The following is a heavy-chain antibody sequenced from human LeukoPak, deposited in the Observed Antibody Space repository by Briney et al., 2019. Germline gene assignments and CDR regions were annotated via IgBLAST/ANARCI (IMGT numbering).Heavy chain of an antibody. D-gene: IGHD2-2*01. CDR2: INPNSGGT. CDR3: AREGVVVPAAIPYYYYGMDV. CDR1: GYTFTGYY. J-gene: IGHJ6*02. Sequence: ASVKVSCKASGYTFTGYYMHWVRQAPGQGLEWMGWINPNSGGTNYAQRFQGRVTMTRDTSISTAYMELSRLRSDDTAVYYCAREGVVVPAAIPYYYYGMDVWGQGTTVTVSS. V-gene: IGHV1-2*02.